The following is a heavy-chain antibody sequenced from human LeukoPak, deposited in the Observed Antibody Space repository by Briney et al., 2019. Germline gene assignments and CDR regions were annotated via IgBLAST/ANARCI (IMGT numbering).Heavy chain of an antibody. Sequence: GGSLRLSCAASGFTFSSYDMSWVRQAPGKGLEWVSAVSGTGGSTYYADSVKGRFTICRDNSKNRLYLEMNSLRGEDTAVYYCAKDASSGTYFDYWGQGTPVTVSP. CDR1: GFTFSSYD. D-gene: IGHD1-26*01. CDR3: AKDASSGTYFDY. CDR2: VSGTGGST. J-gene: IGHJ4*02. V-gene: IGHV3-23*01.